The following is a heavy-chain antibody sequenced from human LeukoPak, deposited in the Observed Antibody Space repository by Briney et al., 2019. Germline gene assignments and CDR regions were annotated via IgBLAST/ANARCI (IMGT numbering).Heavy chain of an antibody. V-gene: IGHV3-30*02. CDR2: IRYDGSNK. D-gene: IGHD2-15*01. Sequence: GGSLRLSCAASGFTFSSHGMHWVRQAPGKGLEWVAFIRYDGSNKYYADSVKGRFTISRDNSKNTLYLQMNSLRAEDTAVYYCARGRRSCFDYWGQGTLVTVSS. J-gene: IGHJ4*02. CDR3: ARGRRSCFDY. CDR1: GFTFSSHG.